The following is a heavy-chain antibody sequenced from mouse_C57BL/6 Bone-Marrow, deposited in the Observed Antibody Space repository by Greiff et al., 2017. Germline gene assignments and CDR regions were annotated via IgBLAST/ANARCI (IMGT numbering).Heavy chain of an antibody. CDR1: GYTFTSYW. J-gene: IGHJ2*01. CDR2: IYPGNSDT. CDR3: TRWNNTYFDN. D-gene: IGHD1-3*01. Sequence: VQLQQSGTVLARPGASVKMSCKTSGYTFTSYWMHWVKQRPGQGLEWLGAIYPGNSDTSYNQKFKGKAKLTAVTSASTAYVLLSSLTNEDSEVSNYTRWNNTYFDNWGQGTTLTVSS. V-gene: IGHV1-5*01.